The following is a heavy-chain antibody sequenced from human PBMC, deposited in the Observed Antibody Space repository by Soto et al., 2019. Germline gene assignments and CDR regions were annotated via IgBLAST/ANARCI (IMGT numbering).Heavy chain of an antibody. Sequence: EVQVVGSGGGLVKPGGSLRLSCAASGFTFSSSDMNWVRQAPGKGLEWVSSIDTGTRHVYYADSVRGRFTISRDDAKNSLYLQMNSLRVEDTALYYCARRTVTTYHYFDYWGQGTLVTVSS. CDR2: IDTGTRHV. D-gene: IGHD4-17*01. J-gene: IGHJ4*02. CDR1: GFTFSSSD. CDR3: ARRTVTTYHYFDY. V-gene: IGHV3-21*01.